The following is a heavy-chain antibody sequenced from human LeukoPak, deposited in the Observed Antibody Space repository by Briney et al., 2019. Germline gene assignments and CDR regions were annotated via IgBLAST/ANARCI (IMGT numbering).Heavy chain of an antibody. CDR1: GGSISSYY. D-gene: IGHD6-19*01. CDR2: IYYSGST. CDR3: ARRSGIAVAGPWYFDI. Sequence: SETLSLTCTVSGGSISSYYWSWIRQPPGKGLEWIGYIYYSGSTNYNPSLKSRVTISVDTSKNQSSLKLSSVTAADTAVYYCARRSGIAVAGPWYFDIWGRGTLVTVSS. J-gene: IGHJ2*01. V-gene: IGHV4-59*01.